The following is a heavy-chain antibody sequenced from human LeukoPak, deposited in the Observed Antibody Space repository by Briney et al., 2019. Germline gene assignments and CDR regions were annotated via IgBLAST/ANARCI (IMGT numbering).Heavy chain of an antibody. CDR2: IFYSGST. D-gene: IGHD5-12*01. Sequence: SETLSLTCTVSGGSISSSSYYWGWIRQPPGKGLEWIGNIFYSGSTYYNPSLKSRLTISLDTSKNQFSLKLSSVTAADTAVYYCARDLGYSYGLGDFDYWGQGTLVTVSS. J-gene: IGHJ4*02. CDR3: ARDLGYSYGLGDFDY. V-gene: IGHV4-39*07. CDR1: GGSISSSSYY.